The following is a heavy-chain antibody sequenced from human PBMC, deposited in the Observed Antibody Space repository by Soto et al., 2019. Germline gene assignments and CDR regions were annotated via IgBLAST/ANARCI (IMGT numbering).Heavy chain of an antibody. CDR1: GYSFTGYY. CDR2: INPDSGAT. Sequence: HEHLVQSGAEVKRPGASLKVSCKASGYSFTGYYIHWVRQAPGQGLEWMGWINPDSGATNYAQNLQGRVTLTSDTSISTAAMDLPSLTSDDTAVYYCARVDYGTGGYPFPYFDYWGQGTLVIVSS. J-gene: IGHJ4*02. V-gene: IGHV1-2*02. D-gene: IGHD2-8*02. CDR3: ARVDYGTGGYPFPYFDY.